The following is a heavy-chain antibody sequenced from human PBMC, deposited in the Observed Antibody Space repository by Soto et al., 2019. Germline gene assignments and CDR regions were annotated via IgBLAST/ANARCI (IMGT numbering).Heavy chain of an antibody. J-gene: IGHJ6*03. CDR2: ISSSSSTI. D-gene: IGHD4-4*01. V-gene: IGHV3-48*01. CDR1: GFTFSSYS. CDR3: AAPPPDPDYRDYYYYYYYMDV. Sequence: GSLRLSCAASGFTFSSYSMNWVRQAPGKGLEWVSYISSSSSTIYYADSVKGRFTISRDNAKNSLYLQMNSLRTEDTAVYYCAAPPPDPDYRDYYYYYYYMDVWGKGTTVTVSS.